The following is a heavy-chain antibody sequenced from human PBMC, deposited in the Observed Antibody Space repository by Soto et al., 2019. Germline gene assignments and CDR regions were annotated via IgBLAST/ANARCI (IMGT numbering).Heavy chain of an antibody. D-gene: IGHD5-12*01. J-gene: IGHJ6*02. V-gene: IGHV3-74*01. CDR1: GFTFSSYW. CDR3: ERDRLERWLQHYYYYGMDV. CDR2: INSDGSST. Sequence: PGGSLRLSCAASGFTFSSYWMHWVRQAPGKGLVWVSRINSDGSSTSYADSVKGRFTISRDNAKNTLYLQMNSLRAEDTAVYYCERDRLERWLQHYYYYGMDVWGQGTTVTVS.